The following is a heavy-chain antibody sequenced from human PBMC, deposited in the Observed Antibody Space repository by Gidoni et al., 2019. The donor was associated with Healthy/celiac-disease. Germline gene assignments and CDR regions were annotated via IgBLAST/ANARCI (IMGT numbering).Heavy chain of an antibody. D-gene: IGHD2-15*01. CDR3: ARDSGCSGGSCYSYLDY. V-gene: IGHV3-53*01. CDR1: GFTVSSNY. Sequence: EVQLVQSGGGLIQPGGSLRLSCAASGFTVSSNYMSWVRQAPGKGLEWVSVIYSGGSTYYADSVKGRLTISRDNSKNTLYLQMNSLRAEDTAVYYCARDSGCSGGSCYSYLDYWGQGTLVTVSS. CDR2: IYSGGST. J-gene: IGHJ4*02.